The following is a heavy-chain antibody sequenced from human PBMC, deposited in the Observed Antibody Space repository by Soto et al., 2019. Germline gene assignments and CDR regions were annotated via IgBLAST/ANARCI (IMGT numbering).Heavy chain of an antibody. J-gene: IGHJ6*03. V-gene: IGHV4-34*01. D-gene: IGHD1-20*01. CDR3: ARGRITHYCYYIDV. Sequence: SETLSLTCAVYGGSFSGYYWSWIRQPPGKGLEWIGEINHSGSTNYNPSLKSRVTISVDTSKNQFSLKLSSVTAADTAVYYCARGRITHYCYYIDVWGKGTTVTVS. CDR1: GGSFSGYY. CDR2: INHSGST.